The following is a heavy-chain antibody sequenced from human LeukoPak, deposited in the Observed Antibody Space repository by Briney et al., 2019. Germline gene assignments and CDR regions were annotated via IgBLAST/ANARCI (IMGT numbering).Heavy chain of an antibody. Sequence: GGSLRLSCAASGFTFSDYYMSWIRRTPGKGLEWVSDISSSSASTNYADSVKGRFTISRDNAKNSLQLQMNSLRVEDTAVYYCTRSGSDIVVVTDASDYWGQGTLVTVSS. CDR2: ISSSSAST. V-gene: IGHV3-11*03. J-gene: IGHJ4*02. CDR1: GFTFSDYY. D-gene: IGHD2-15*01. CDR3: TRSGSDIVVVTDASDY.